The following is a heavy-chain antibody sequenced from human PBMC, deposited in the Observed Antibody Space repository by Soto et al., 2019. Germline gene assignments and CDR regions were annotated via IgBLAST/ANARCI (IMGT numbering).Heavy chain of an antibody. CDR2: ISYDGSNK. J-gene: IGHJ4*02. CDR1: GFTFSSYA. V-gene: IGHV3-30-3*01. Sequence: QVQLVESGGGVVQPGRSLRLSCAASGFTFSSYAMHWVRQAPGKGLEWVAVISYDGSNKYYADSVKGRFTISRDNSKNTLYLQMNSPRAEDTAVYYCAGVGRGTGTRSRYFDYWGQGTLVTVSS. D-gene: IGHD1-7*01. CDR3: AGVGRGTGTRSRYFDY.